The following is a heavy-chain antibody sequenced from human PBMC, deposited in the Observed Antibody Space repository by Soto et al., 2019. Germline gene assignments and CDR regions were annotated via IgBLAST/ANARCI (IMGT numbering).Heavy chain of an antibody. Sequence: SSETLSLTCGVYGGSFSGYYWSWIRQSPGKGLEWIGEINHSGSANYNPSLKTRLTISIDTSENQFSLKLSSVTAADTAMYYCAGSSTSWGAFDIWGQGTMVTVSS. CDR3: AGSSTSWGAFDI. CDR2: INHSGSA. V-gene: IGHV4-34*01. J-gene: IGHJ3*02. D-gene: IGHD2-2*01. CDR1: GGSFSGYY.